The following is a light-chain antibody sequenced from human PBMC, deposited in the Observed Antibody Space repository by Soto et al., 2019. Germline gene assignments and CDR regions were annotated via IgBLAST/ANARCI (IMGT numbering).Light chain of an antibody. CDR1: QSISSY. J-gene: IGKJ2*01. V-gene: IGKV1-39*01. CDR3: QQSYSTPPVYT. CDR2: AAS. Sequence: DIRMTQSPSSLSASVGDRVTITCRASQSISSYLNWYQQKPGKAPKLLIYAASSLQSGVPSRFSGSGSGTDFTLTISSLQPEDFATYYCQQSYSTPPVYTFGQGTKLEIK.